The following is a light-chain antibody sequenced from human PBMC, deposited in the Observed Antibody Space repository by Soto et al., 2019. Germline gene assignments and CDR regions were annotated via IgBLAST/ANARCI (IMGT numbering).Light chain of an antibody. CDR3: QAWDSSPHVV. V-gene: IGLV3-1*01. Sequence: SYELTQPPSVSVSPGQTASITCSGDKLGDKYACWYQQRPGQSPVLVIYHGTKRPSGIPERFSGSNSGNTATLTISGTQAMDEADYYCQAWDSSPHVVFGGGTKLTVL. CDR1: KLGDKY. J-gene: IGLJ2*01. CDR2: HGT.